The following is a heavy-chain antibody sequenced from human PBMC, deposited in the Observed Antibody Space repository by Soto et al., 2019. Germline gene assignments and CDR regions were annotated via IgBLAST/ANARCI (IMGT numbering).Heavy chain of an antibody. CDR1: GFTFGDYA. J-gene: IGHJ4*02. CDR2: IRSKAYGGTT. CDR3: TCPFRGLWDDY. D-gene: IGHD3-16*01. V-gene: IGHV3-49*04. Sequence: GGSLRLSCTASGFTFGDYAMSWVRQAPGKGLEWVGFIRSKAYGGTTEYAASVKGRFTISRDDSKSIAYLQMNSLKTEDTAVYYCTCPFRGLWDDYWGQGTLVTVSS.